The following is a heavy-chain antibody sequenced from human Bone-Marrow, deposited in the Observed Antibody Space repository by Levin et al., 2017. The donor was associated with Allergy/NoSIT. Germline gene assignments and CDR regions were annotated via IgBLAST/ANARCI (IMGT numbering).Heavy chain of an antibody. V-gene: IGHV4-39*07. CDR2: IYYSGST. D-gene: IGHD3-22*01. J-gene: IGHJ5*02. Sequence: SETLSLICTVSAGSISSSSYYWGWIRQPPGKGLEWIGNIYYSGSTYYNPSLKSRVTISVDTSQNQFSLKLSSVTAADTAVYYGARGLTSSGYGGRFGDPWGQGTLVTVSS. CDR3: ARGLTSSGYGGRFGDP. CDR1: AGSISSSSYY.